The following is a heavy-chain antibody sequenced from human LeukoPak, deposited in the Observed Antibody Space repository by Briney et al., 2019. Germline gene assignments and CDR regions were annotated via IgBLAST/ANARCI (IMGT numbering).Heavy chain of an antibody. D-gene: IGHD3-22*01. CDR2: ISSSSSYI. V-gene: IGHV3-21*01. Sequence: PGGSLRLSCAASGFTFSSYSMNWVRQARGKGLEGVSSISSSSSYIYYADSVKGGFTISRDNAKNSLYLQMNSLRAEDTAVYYCARDPSQSSGYLSPHFDYWGQGTLVTVSS. J-gene: IGHJ4*02. CDR3: ARDPSQSSGYLSPHFDY. CDR1: GFTFSSYS.